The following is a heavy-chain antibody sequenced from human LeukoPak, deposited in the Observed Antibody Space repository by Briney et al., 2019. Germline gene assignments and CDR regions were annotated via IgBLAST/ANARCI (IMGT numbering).Heavy chain of an antibody. V-gene: IGHV3-23*01. CDR2: ISGSGGST. CDR1: GFTFSSYA. CDR3: AKVSGIAVAGGLLRYFDY. Sequence: GGSLRLSCAASGFTFSSYAMSWVRQAPGKGLEWVSAISGSGGSTYYADSVKGRFTISRDNSKNTLYLQMNSLRAEDTAVYYCAKVSGIAVAGGLLRYFDYWGQGTLVTVSS. D-gene: IGHD6-19*01. J-gene: IGHJ4*02.